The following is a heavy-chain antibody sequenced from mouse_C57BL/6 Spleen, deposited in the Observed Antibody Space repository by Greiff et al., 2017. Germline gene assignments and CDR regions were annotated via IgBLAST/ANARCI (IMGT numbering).Heavy chain of an antibody. Sequence: QVQLQQSGAELARPGASVKMSCKASGYTFTSYTMHWVKQRPGQGLEWIGYINPSSGYTKYNQKFKDKATLTADKSSSTAYMQLSSLTSEDSAVYYCARSEAAQAQFAYWGQGTLVTVSA. V-gene: IGHV1-4*01. CDR1: GYTFTSYT. CDR3: ARSEAAQAQFAY. CDR2: INPSSGYT. J-gene: IGHJ3*01. D-gene: IGHD3-2*02.